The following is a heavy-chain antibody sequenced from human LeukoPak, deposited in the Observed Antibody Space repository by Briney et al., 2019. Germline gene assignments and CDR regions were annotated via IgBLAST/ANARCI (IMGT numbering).Heavy chain of an antibody. Sequence: NPSQTLSLTCAVSGGSISSGGYSWSWIRQPPGKGLEWIGYIYHSGSTYYNPSLKSRVTISVDRSKNQFSLKLSSVTAADTAVYYCARAGNGYNRGRKDNWFDPWGQGTLVTVSS. D-gene: IGHD5-24*01. J-gene: IGHJ5*02. V-gene: IGHV4-30-2*01. CDR3: ARAGNGYNRGRKDNWFDP. CDR2: IYHSGST. CDR1: GGSISSGGYS.